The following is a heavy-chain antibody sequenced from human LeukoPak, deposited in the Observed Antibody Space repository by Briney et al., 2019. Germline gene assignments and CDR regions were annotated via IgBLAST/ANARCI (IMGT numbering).Heavy chain of an antibody. V-gene: IGHV3-48*02. CDR1: GFTFSSYN. D-gene: IGHD6-6*01. CDR2: ITSSSSTI. Sequence: GGSLRLSCAASGFTFSSYNMNWVRQAPGKGLEWVSYITSSSSTIYYADSVKGRFTISRDNAKNSLYLQKNSLRDEDTAVYYCAREYSSSSGSVSDYWGQGTLVTVSS. CDR3: AREYSSSSGSVSDY. J-gene: IGHJ4*02.